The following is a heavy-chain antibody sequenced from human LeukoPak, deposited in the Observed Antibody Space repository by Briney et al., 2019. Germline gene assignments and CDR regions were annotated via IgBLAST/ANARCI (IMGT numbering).Heavy chain of an antibody. Sequence: GGSLRLSCAASGFTFSSYSMNWVRQAPGKGLEWASYISSSSSRIHYAASVKGRFTISRDNAKDSLYLQMNSLRAEDTAVYYCASPPWSVSRGYWGQGTLVTVSS. CDR2: ISSSSSRI. V-gene: IGHV3-48*01. D-gene: IGHD2-8*01. CDR3: ASPPWSVSRGY. J-gene: IGHJ4*02. CDR1: GFTFSSYS.